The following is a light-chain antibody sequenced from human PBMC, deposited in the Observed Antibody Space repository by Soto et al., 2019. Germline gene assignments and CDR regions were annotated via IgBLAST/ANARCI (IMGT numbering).Light chain of an antibody. CDR1: QSVSSN. Sequence: EIVLTQSPATLSVSPGERATLSSRASQSVSSNLAWYQQKPGQAPRLLIYGASTRATGIPARFSGSGSGTEFTLTISSLQSEDFAGYYCQQYNNWPPLTFGGGTKVEIK. CDR2: GAS. V-gene: IGKV3-15*01. J-gene: IGKJ4*01. CDR3: QQYNNWPPLT.